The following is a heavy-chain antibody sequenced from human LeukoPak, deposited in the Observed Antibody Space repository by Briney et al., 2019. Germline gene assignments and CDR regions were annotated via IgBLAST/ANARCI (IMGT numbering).Heavy chain of an antibody. V-gene: IGHV3-33*01. D-gene: IGHD2/OR15-2a*01. CDR1: GFTFSDHS. J-gene: IGHJ6*03. CDR3: ARGQITYFHYMDV. CDR2: IWYDGSNK. Sequence: PATSLRLSCAVSGFTFSDHSMHWVRQAPGKGLEWVAAIWYDGSNKYYADSVKGRFTISRDNSKNTLYLQMNSLRAEDTAVFFCARGQITYFHYMDVWGNGTTVTV.